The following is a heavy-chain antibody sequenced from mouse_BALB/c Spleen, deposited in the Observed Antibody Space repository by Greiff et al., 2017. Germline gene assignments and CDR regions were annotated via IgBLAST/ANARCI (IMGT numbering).Heavy chain of an antibody. CDR2: ISSGGSYT. J-gene: IGHJ4*01. CDR1: GFTFSSYG. V-gene: IGHV5-6*01. CDR3: ARHRYDAMDY. Sequence: EVQGVESGGDLVKPGGSLKLSCAASGFTFSSYGMSWVRQTPDKRLEWVATISSGGSYTYYPDSVKGRFTISRDNAKNTLYLQMSSLKSEDTAMYYCARHRYDAMDYRGQGTSVTVSS.